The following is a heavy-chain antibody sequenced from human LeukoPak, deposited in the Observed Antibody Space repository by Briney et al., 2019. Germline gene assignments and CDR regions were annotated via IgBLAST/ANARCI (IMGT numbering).Heavy chain of an antibody. V-gene: IGHV3-48*01. CDR1: GFTFSSYS. J-gene: IGHJ6*02. Sequence: PGGSLRLSCAASGFTFSSYSMNWVRQAPGKGLEWVSYISSSSSTIYYADSVKGRFTISRDNSKNTLYLQMNSLRAEDTAVYYCARDPINPPKESGYSYGAASVRYGMDVWGQGTTVTVSS. CDR3: ARDPINPPKESGYSYGAASVRYGMDV. CDR2: ISSSSSTI. D-gene: IGHD5-18*01.